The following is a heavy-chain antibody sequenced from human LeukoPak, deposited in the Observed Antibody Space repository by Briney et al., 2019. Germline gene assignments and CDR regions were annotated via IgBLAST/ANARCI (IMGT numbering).Heavy chain of an antibody. D-gene: IGHD2-2*01. CDR2: INPNSGGT. V-gene: IGHV1-2*02. CDR3: ARDHCVSSGCYEDYYYGMDV. CDR1: GYTFTGYY. Sequence: ASVKVSCKASGYTFTGYYIQWVRQAPGQGLEWMGWINPNSGGTNYAQKFQGRVTMTWDTSISTAYMELSRLRSDDTAVYFCARDHCVSSGCYEDYYYGMDVWGRGTTVTVSS. J-gene: IGHJ6*02.